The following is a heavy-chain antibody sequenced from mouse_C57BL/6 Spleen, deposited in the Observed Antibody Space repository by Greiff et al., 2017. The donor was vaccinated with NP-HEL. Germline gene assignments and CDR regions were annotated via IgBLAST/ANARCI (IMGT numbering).Heavy chain of an antibody. V-gene: IGHV1-26*01. CDR2: INPNNGGT. Sequence: VQLKQSGPELVKPGASVKISCKASGYTFTDYYMNWVKQSHGKSLEWIGDINPNNGGTSYNQKFKGKATLTVDKSSSTAYMELRSLTSEDSAVYYCARRLGRRDFDYWGQGTTLTVSS. CDR3: ARRLGRRDFDY. CDR1: GYTFTDYY. D-gene: IGHD4-1*01. J-gene: IGHJ2*01.